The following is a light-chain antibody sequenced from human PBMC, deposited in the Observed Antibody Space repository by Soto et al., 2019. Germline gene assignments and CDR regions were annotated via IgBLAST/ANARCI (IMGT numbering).Light chain of an antibody. V-gene: IGKV3-20*01. CDR2: GAS. CDR1: QSVSSGY. Sequence: ETVLTQSPGTLSLSAGERGTLSCRAGQSVSSGYLAWYQQKPGQAPRRLIYGASIRATGIPDRFSGSGSGTDFTLTISRLEPEDFALYYCQQYDNSPLTFGQGTKVDNK. CDR3: QQYDNSPLT. J-gene: IGKJ1*01.